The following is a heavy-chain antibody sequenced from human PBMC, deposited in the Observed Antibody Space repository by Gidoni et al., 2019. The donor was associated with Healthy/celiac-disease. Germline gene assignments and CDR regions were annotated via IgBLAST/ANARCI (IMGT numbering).Heavy chain of an antibody. CDR1: GFTFSSYA. CDR3: AKGSTGDSRSPYWYFDL. CDR2: ISGSGGST. V-gene: IGHV3-23*01. D-gene: IGHD7-27*01. Sequence: EVQLLESGGGLVQPGGSMRLSCAASGFTFSSYAMSWVRQAPGKGREWVSAISGSGGSTYYADSVKGRFTISRDNSKNTLYLQMNSLRAEDTAVYYCAKGSTGDSRSPYWYFDLWGRGTLVTVSS. J-gene: IGHJ2*01.